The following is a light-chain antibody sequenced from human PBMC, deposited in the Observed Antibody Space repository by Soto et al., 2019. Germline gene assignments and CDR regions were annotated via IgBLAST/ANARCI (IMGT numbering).Light chain of an antibody. CDR2: GAS. CDR3: QQYNNWPFT. CDR1: QSVSSN. Sequence: EIVMTQSPATLSVSPGERATLSCRASQSVSSNLAWYQQKPGQAPRLLIYGASTRATGIPARFSGSGSGTEFTLTISSLQSEDFAVYSCQQYNNWPFTLGGGTKVDIK. J-gene: IGKJ4*01. V-gene: IGKV3-15*01.